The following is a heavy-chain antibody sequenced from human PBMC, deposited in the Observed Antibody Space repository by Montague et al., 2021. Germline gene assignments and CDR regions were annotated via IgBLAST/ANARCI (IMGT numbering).Heavy chain of an antibody. CDR2: FAQSVASGARGST. D-gene: IGHD2-2*01. CDR1: GGSISTYY. Sequence: SETLSLTCAVSGGSISTYYWTWIRQSPGKGLEYIGYFAQSVASGARGSTNYHPSLRGRVTVSVDSSKNQVSLKMTSVTATDTGVYYCARGERVVPAARFDFWGRGTLVTVSS. J-gene: IGHJ4*02. V-gene: IGHV4-4*09. CDR3: ARGERVVPAARFDF.